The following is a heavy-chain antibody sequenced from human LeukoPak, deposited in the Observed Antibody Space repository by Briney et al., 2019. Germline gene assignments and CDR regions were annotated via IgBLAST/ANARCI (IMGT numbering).Heavy chain of an antibody. V-gene: IGHV3-23*01. CDR2: ISGSGGST. D-gene: IGHD5-18*01. CDR1: GFTFSDYY. J-gene: IGHJ4*02. Sequence: GGSLRLSCAASGFTFSDYYMSWVRQAPGKGLEWVSAISGSGGSTYYADSVKGRFTISRDNSKNTLYLQMNSLRAEDTAVYYCAKVVDTAMWKNYFDYWGQGTLVTVSS. CDR3: AKVVDTAMWKNYFDY.